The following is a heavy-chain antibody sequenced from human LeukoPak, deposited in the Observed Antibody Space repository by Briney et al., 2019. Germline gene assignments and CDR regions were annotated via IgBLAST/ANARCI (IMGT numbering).Heavy chain of an antibody. J-gene: IGHJ6*02. Sequence: PSQTLSLTCTVSGGSISSGGYYWSWIRQHPGKGLEWIGYIYYSGSTYYNPSLKSRVTISVDTSKNQFSLELSSVTAADTAVYYCARGGYCSSTSCYGYYYYGMNVWGQGTTVTVSS. CDR3: ARGGYCSSTSCYGYYYYGMNV. D-gene: IGHD2-2*01. CDR1: GGSISSGGYY. V-gene: IGHV4-31*03. CDR2: IYYSGST.